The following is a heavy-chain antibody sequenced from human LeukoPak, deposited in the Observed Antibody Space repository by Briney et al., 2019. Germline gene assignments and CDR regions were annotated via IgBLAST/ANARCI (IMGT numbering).Heavy chain of an antibody. CDR1: GYTFTSYG. Sequence: GASVTVSCKASGYTFTSYGVSWVRQAPGQGLEWMGGIIPIFGTANYAQKFQGRVTITADESTSTAYMELSSLRSEDTAVYYCAIESLTSFGVAVVCDLWGRGTLVTVSS. V-gene: IGHV1-69*13. J-gene: IGHJ2*01. CDR2: IIPIFGTA. D-gene: IGHD3-3*01. CDR3: AIESLTSFGVAVVCDL.